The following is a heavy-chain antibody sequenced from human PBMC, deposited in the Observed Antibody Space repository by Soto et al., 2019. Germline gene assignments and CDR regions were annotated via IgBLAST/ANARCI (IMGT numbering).Heavy chain of an antibody. CDR1: GFTFSSYA. CDR3: AKDLQGYCSGGSCSAH. Sequence: EVQRLESGGGLVQPGGSLRLSCAASGFTFSSYAMSWVRQAPGKGLEWVSAISGSGGSTDYADSVKGRFTIARDNSKNTLYLQMNSLRADDTAVYYCAKDLQGYCSGGSCSAHWGQGTLVTVSS. D-gene: IGHD2-15*01. CDR2: ISGSGGST. J-gene: IGHJ4*02. V-gene: IGHV3-23*01.